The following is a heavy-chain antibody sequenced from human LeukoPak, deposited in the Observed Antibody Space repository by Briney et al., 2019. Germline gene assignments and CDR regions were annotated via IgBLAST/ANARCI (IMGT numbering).Heavy chain of an antibody. Sequence: SETLSLTYTVSGGSISSGGYYWSWIRQHPGKGLEWIGYIYYSGSTYYNPSLKSRVTISVDTSKNQFSLKLSSVTAADTAVYYCASFPMGITMVRGVIMGDYFDYWGQGTLVTVSS. V-gene: IGHV4-31*03. J-gene: IGHJ4*02. CDR3: ASFPMGITMVRGVIMGDYFDY. CDR1: GGSISSGGYY. CDR2: IYYSGST. D-gene: IGHD3-10*01.